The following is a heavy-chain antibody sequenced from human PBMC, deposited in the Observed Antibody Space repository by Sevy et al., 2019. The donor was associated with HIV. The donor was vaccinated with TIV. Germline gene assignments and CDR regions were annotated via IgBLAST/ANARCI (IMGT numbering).Heavy chain of an antibody. V-gene: IGHV4-39*01. CDR2: IYYSGST. Sequence: AESLSLTCTVSGGSISSSTYYWGWIRQPPGNGLEWIGSIYYSGSTYYNPSLKSRVTISVDTSKNQFSLKLSSVTAADPAVYYCARRDYVWGSYRTFDYWGQGTLVTVSS. D-gene: IGHD3-16*02. CDR1: GGSISSSTYY. CDR3: ARRDYVWGSYRTFDY. J-gene: IGHJ4*02.